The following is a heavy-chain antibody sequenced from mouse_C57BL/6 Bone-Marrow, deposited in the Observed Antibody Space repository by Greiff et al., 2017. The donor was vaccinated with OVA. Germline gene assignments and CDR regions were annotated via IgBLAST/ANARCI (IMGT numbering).Heavy chain of an antibody. D-gene: IGHD2-10*02. J-gene: IGHJ4*01. CDR1: GYSITSGYY. CDR3: ARYGPYAMDY. CDR2: ISYDGSN. V-gene: IGHV3-6*01. Sequence: DVKLQESGPGLVKPSQSLSLTCSVTGYSITSGYYWNWIRQFPGNKLEWMGYISYDGSNNYNPSLKNRISITRDTSKNQFFLKLNSVTTEDTATYYCARYGPYAMDYWGQGTSVTVSS.